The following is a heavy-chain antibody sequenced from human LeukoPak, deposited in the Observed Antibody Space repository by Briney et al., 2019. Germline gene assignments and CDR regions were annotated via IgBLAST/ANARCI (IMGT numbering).Heavy chain of an antibody. CDR1: GYSFTSYW. V-gene: IGHV5-10-1*01. J-gene: IGHJ4*02. Sequence: GESLRISCKGSGYSFTSYWISWVRQMPGKGLEWMGRIDPSDSYTNYSPSFQGHVTISADKSISTAYLQWSSLKASDTAMYYCARLEGTDIVVVPADYWGQGALVTVSS. D-gene: IGHD2-2*01. CDR3: ARLEGTDIVVVPADY. CDR2: IDPSDSYT.